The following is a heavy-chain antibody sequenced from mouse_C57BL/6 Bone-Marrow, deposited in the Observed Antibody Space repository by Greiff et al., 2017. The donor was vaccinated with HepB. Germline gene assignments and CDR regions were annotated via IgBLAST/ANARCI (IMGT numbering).Heavy chain of an antibody. Sequence: VHVKQSGAELVKPGASVKLSCTASGFNIKDYYMHWVKQRTEQGLEWIGRIDPEDGETKYAPKFQGKATITADTSSNTAYLQLSSLTSEDTAVYYCASRYYGRGEDYAMDYWGQGTSVTVSS. J-gene: IGHJ4*01. CDR1: GFNIKDYY. D-gene: IGHD1-1*01. CDR2: IDPEDGET. V-gene: IGHV14-2*01. CDR3: ASRYYGRGEDYAMDY.